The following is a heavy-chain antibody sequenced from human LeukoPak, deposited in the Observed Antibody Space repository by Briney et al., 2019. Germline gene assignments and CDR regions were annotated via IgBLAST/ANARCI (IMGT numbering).Heavy chain of an antibody. Sequence: SETLSLTCTVSGGSISSGDYYWSWIRQPPGKGLEWIGYIYYSGSTYYNPSLKSRVTISVDTSKNQFSLKLGSVTAADTAVYYCASAYSNYTLDYYYYGMDVWGQGTTVTVSS. CDR3: ASAYSNYTLDYYYYGMDV. D-gene: IGHD4-11*01. V-gene: IGHV4-30-4*01. J-gene: IGHJ6*02. CDR2: IYYSGST. CDR1: GGSISSGDYY.